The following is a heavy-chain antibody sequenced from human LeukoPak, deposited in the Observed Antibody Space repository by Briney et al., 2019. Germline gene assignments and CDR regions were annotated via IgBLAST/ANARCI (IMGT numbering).Heavy chain of an antibody. V-gene: IGHV3-64*01. D-gene: IGHD1-14*01. J-gene: IGHJ1*01. CDR2: ISSNGGST. Sequence: GGSLRLSWAASGFTFSSYAMHWVRQAPGKGLEYVSAISSNGGSTYYANSVKGRFTISRDNSKNTLYLQMGSLRAEDMAVYYCARLSGYGTWDFQHWGQGTLVTVSS. CDR1: GFTFSSYA. CDR3: ARLSGYGTWDFQH.